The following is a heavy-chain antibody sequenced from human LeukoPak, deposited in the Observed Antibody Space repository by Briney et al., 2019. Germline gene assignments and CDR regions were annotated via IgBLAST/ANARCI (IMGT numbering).Heavy chain of an antibody. CDR2: IHYSGST. J-gene: IGHJ4*02. V-gene: IGHV4-59*08. D-gene: IGHD2-15*01. CDR1: GGAIGSYY. CDR3: AGLRDMWGCDH. Sequence: PSETLSLTCTVSGGAIGSYYSSWIRQPPGKGLEYIAYIHYSGSTNYNPSLKSRVTISLDTSKNQFSLKLSSVTAADTAVCYCAGLRDMWGCDHWGQGTLVTVSS.